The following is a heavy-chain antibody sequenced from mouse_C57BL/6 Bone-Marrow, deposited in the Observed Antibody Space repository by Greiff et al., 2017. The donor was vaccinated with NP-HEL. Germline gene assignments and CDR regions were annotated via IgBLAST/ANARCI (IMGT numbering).Heavy chain of an antibody. D-gene: IGHD1-1*01. J-gene: IGHJ1*03. Sequence: EVKLVESGGGLVKPGGSLKLSCAASGFTFSDYGMHWVRQAPEKGLEWVAYISSGSSTIYYADTVKGRFTISRDNAKNTLFLQMTSLRSEDTAMYYCASGPYGSWYFDVWGTGTTVTVSS. CDR3: ASGPYGSWYFDV. CDR1: GFTFSDYG. V-gene: IGHV5-17*01. CDR2: ISSGSSTI.